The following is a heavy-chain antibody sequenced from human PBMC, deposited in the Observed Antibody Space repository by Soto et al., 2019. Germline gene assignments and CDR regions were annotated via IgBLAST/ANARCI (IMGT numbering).Heavy chain of an antibody. CDR1: GFTLSGYA. CDR3: ARRARPDFYYMDG. Sequence: EVQLAESGGGLAQPGGSLRLSCAASGFTLSGYAMDWVRQAPGKGLEYVSGISSNGVGTYYANSVQGRFTISRDNSKNTVYLQMGSLRPEDMDVYYCARRARPDFYYMDGWGKGTTVTVSS. J-gene: IGHJ6*03. CDR2: ISSNGVGT. V-gene: IGHV3-64*01. D-gene: IGHD6-6*01.